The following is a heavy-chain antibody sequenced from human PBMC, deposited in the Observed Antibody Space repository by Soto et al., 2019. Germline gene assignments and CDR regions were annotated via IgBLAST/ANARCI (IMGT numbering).Heavy chain of an antibody. CDR3: ARDVGGYYYPYFDY. D-gene: IGHD3-22*01. CDR1: GGSFSANY. Sequence: SETLSLTCAVYGGSFSANYWRWIRQPPGKGLEWIGELNHSGTTNSTPSLKSRVTISVDTSKNQFSRKRSSVTAADTAVYYCARDVGGYYYPYFDYWGQGTRVTV. V-gene: IGHV4-34*01. J-gene: IGHJ4*02. CDR2: LNHSGTT.